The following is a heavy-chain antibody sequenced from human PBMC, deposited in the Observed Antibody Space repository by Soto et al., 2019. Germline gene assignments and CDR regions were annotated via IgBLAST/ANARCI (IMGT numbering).Heavy chain of an antibody. J-gene: IGHJ6*02. CDR3: AREVPYCSSTSCYGPNYYYYYGMDV. CDR2: IIPIFGTA. V-gene: IGHV1-69*06. D-gene: IGHD2-2*01. Sequence: ASVKVSCKASGGTFSSYAISWVRQAPGQGLEWMGGIIPIFGTANYAQKFQGRVTITADKSTSTAYMELSSLRSEDTAVYYCAREVPYCSSTSCYGPNYYYYYGMDVWGQGXTVTV. CDR1: GGTFSSYA.